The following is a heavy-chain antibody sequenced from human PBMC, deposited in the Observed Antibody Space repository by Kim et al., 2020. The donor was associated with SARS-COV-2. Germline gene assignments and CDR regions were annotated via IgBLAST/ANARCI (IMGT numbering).Heavy chain of an antibody. D-gene: IGHD1-26*01. CDR3: AKGSGSYISGNDY. Sequence: YADSVKGRVTSSRDNSKNTLYLQMNSLRAEDTAVYYCAKGSGSYISGNDYWGQGTLVTVSS. V-gene: IGHV3-23*01. J-gene: IGHJ4*02.